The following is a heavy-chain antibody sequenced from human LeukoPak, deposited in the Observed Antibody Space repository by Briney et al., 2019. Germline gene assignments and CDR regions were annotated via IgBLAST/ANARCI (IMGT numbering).Heavy chain of an antibody. D-gene: IGHD3-3*01. J-gene: IGHJ4*02. Sequence: ASVKVSCKASGYTFTSYYMHWVRQAPGQGLEWMGIINPSGGSTSYAQKFQGRVTMTRDTSTSTVYMELSSLRSEDTAAYYCARDGSYGNFWSGYYLDYWGQGTLVTVSS. CDR1: GYTFTSYY. CDR3: ARDGSYGNFWSGYYLDY. V-gene: IGHV1-46*01. CDR2: INPSGGST.